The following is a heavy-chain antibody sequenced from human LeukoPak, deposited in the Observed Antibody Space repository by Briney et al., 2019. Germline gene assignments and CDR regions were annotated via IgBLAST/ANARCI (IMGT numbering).Heavy chain of an antibody. D-gene: IGHD5-18*01. CDR1: GYTFTGYY. J-gene: IGHJ4*02. CDR3: ARSLYSYGDFDY. Sequence: ASVKVSCKASGYTFTGYYMHWVRQAPGQGLEWMGWINPNSGDTNYAQKFQGRVTMTRDTSISTAYMELRSLRSDDTAVYYCARSLYSYGDFDYWGQGTLVTVSS. V-gene: IGHV1-2*02. CDR2: INPNSGDT.